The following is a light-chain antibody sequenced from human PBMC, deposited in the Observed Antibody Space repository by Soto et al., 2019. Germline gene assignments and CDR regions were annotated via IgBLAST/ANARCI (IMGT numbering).Light chain of an antibody. J-gene: IGKJ1*01. CDR1: QSISTW. CDR3: QQYNSYSWP. Sequence: DIQMTQSPSTLSASVGDRVTITCRASQSISTWLAWYQQKPGKAPKLLIYDASSLKSGVPSRFSASGSGTEFTLTISSLQPDDFATYSCQQYNSYSWPFGQGTKVEIK. V-gene: IGKV1-5*01. CDR2: DAS.